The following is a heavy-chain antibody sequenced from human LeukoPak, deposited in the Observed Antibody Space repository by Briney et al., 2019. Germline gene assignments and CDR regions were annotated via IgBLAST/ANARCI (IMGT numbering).Heavy chain of an antibody. CDR3: ARLDTAMVTFDY. V-gene: IGHV3-7*01. Sequence: GGSLRLSCAAFGFTVSSYYMSWVRQAPGKGLEWVANIKQDGSEKYYVDSVKGRFTISRDNAKNSLYLQMNSLRAEDTAVYYCARLDTAMVTFDYWGQGTLVTVSS. J-gene: IGHJ4*02. D-gene: IGHD5-18*01. CDR1: GFTVSSYY. CDR2: IKQDGSEK.